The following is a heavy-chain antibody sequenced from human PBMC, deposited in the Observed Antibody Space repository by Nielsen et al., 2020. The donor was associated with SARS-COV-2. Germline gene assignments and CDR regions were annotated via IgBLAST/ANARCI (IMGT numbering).Heavy chain of an antibody. CDR3: VRESAYGDYTGGFDY. CDR2: IYYDGRNR. V-gene: IGHV3-33*08. CDR1: GFTFDDYT. J-gene: IGHJ4*02. Sequence: GESLKISCAASGFTFDDYTMHWVRQAPGKGLEWVALIYYDGRNRNYADSVKGRFTISRDNSNNTLSLQMSSLRGEDTAVYYCVRESAYGDYTGGFDYWGQGTLVTVSS. D-gene: IGHD4-17*01.